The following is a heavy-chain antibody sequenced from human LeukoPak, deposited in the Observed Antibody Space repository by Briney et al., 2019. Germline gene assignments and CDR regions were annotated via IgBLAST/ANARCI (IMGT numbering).Heavy chain of an antibody. CDR3: VTGGAYRDAFDI. J-gene: IGHJ3*02. D-gene: IGHD3-10*01. CDR2: IIPILSQV. CDR1: GYTFTSYG. V-gene: IGHV1-69*11. Sequence: SVKVSCKASGYTFTSYGISWVRQAPGHGLEWMGRIIPILSQVNYAQKFQGRVSITADESTSTAYMDLSSLRSEDTAVYYCVTGGAYRDAFDIWGQGTMVIVSS.